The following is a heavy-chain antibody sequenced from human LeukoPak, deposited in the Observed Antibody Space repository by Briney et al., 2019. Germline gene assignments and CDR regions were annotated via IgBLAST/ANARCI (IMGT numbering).Heavy chain of an antibody. D-gene: IGHD6-13*01. V-gene: IGHV4-61*02. Sequence: PSQTLSLTCTVSGGSISSGSYYWSWIRQPAGKGLEWIGRIYTSGSTNYNPSLKSRVTISVDTSKNQFSLKLSSVTAADTALYYCARVLRSSSPASDCWGQGTLVTVSS. J-gene: IGHJ4*02. CDR2: IYTSGST. CDR3: ARVLRSSSPASDC. CDR1: GGSISSGSYY.